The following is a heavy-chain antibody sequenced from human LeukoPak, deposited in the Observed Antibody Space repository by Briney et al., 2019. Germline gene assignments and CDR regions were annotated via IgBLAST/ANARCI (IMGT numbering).Heavy chain of an antibody. CDR1: GFTFSSYA. CDR3: ASTIDYYYYMDV. D-gene: IGHD5-24*01. Sequence: GGSLRLSCAASGFTFSSYAMSWVRQAPGKGLEWVSYISATGGTIYYADSVKGRFTISRDNAKNSLYLQMNSLRAEDTAVYYCASTIDYYYYMDVWGKGTTVTVSS. V-gene: IGHV3-48*04. CDR2: ISATGGTI. J-gene: IGHJ6*03.